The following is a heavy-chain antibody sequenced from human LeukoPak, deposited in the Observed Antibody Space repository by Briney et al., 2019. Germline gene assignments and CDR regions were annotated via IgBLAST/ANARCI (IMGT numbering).Heavy chain of an antibody. CDR2: ISYDGSNK. V-gene: IGHV3-30*18. CDR1: GFTFSSYG. D-gene: IGHD3-3*01. CDR3: AKDSTFYGILEWLSNFDY. Sequence: PGRSLRLSCAASGFTFSSYGMHWVRQAPGKGLEWVAVISYDGSNKYYADSVKGRFTISRDNSKNTPYLQMNSLRAEDTAVYYCAKDSTFYGILEWLSNFDYWGQGTLVTVSS. J-gene: IGHJ4*02.